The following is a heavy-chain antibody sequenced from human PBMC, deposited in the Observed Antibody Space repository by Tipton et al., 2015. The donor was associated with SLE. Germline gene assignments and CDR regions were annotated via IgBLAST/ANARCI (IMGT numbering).Heavy chain of an antibody. CDR3: ANGPLGVFLR. CDR2: IYYSGST. CDR1: GGSISSSSYY. J-gene: IGHJ4*02. D-gene: IGHD3-16*01. Sequence: GLVKPSETLSLTCTVSGGSISSSSYYWGWIRQPPGKGLEWIGSIYYSGSTYYNPSLKSRVTISVDTSKNQFSLKLSSVTAADTAVYYCANGPLGVFLRWGQGTLVTVSS. V-gene: IGHV4-39*01.